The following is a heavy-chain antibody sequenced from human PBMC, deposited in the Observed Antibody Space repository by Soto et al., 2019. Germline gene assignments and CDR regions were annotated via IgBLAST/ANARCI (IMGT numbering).Heavy chain of an antibody. D-gene: IGHD2-21*02. J-gene: IGHJ6*02. V-gene: IGHV4-31*03. CDR1: GGSISSGGYY. Sequence: PSETLSLTCTVSGGSISSGGYYWSLIRQHPGKGLEWIGYIYYSGSTYYNPSLKSRVTISVDTSKNQFSLKLSSVTAADTAVYYCAGGLCGGDCDPASYYGMDVWGQGTTVTVSS. CDR3: AGGLCGGDCDPASYYGMDV. CDR2: IYYSGST.